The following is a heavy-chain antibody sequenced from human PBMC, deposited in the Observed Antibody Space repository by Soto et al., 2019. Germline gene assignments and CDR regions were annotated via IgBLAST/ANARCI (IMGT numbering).Heavy chain of an antibody. CDR2: IIPIFGTA. CDR1: GGTFSSYA. J-gene: IGHJ4*02. V-gene: IGHV1-69*13. CDR3: AAQPGVGATIDY. D-gene: IGHD1-26*01. Sequence: ASVKVSCKASGGTFSSYAISWVRQAPGQGLEWMGGIIPIFGTANYAQKFQGRVTITADESTSTAYMELSSLRSEDTAVYYCAAQPGVGATIDYWGQGTLVTVSS.